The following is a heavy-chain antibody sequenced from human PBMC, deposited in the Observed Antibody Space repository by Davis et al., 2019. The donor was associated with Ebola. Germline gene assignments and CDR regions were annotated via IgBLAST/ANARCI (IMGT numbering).Heavy chain of an antibody. CDR2: IYYTGST. D-gene: IGHD1-1*01. Sequence: PGGSLRLSCTVSGGSISSGDYYWSWIRQPPGKGLEWIGYIYYTGSTNYNPSLKSRVTISVDTSKNQFSLKLSSVTAADTAVYYCARSVGGGLERTLDPWGQGTLVSVSS. V-gene: IGHV4-61*08. J-gene: IGHJ5*02. CDR1: GGSISSGDYY. CDR3: ARSVGGGLERTLDP.